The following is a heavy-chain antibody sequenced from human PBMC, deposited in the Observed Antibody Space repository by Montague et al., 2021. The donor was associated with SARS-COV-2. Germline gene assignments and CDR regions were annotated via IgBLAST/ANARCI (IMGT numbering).Heavy chain of an antibody. CDR3: ARDRDWDDWCGMDV. Sequence: RSLSLAASGFIFSSYEMNWVRQAPGKGLEWISYISSSGGGSTKHYTDSVKGRLTISRDNAKNSLYLQMNSLRVEDTAIYYCARDRDWDDWCGMDVWGQGTTVTVSS. D-gene: IGHD2-21*01. CDR2: ISSSGGGSTK. V-gene: IGHV3-48*03. CDR1: GFIFSSYE. J-gene: IGHJ6*02.